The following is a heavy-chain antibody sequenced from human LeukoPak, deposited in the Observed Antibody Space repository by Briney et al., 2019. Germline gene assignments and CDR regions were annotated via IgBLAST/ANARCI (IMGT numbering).Heavy chain of an antibody. CDR3: ARVVRNLEWLLSYYFDY. V-gene: IGHV1-69*01. Sequence: SVKVSCKASGGTFSSYAISWVRQAPGQGLEWMGGIIPIFGTANYAQRFQGRVTITADESTSTAYMELSSLRSEDTAVYYCARVVRNLEWLLSYYFDYWGQGTLVTVSS. D-gene: IGHD3-3*01. CDR1: GGTFSSYA. CDR2: IIPIFGTA. J-gene: IGHJ4*02.